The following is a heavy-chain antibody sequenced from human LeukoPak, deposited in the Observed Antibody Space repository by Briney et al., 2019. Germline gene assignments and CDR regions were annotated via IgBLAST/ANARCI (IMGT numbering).Heavy chain of an antibody. D-gene: IGHD3-3*01. V-gene: IGHV3-7*03. CDR1: GFTFSSYW. CDR2: IKQDGSEK. CDR3: ARDLGDNGYYHPWYFDS. J-gene: IGHJ4*02. Sequence: GGSLRLSCAASGFTFSSYWMSWVRQAPGKGLEWVANIKQDGSEKYYVDSVKGRFTISRDNAKNSLYLQMNSLRAEDTAVYYCARDLGDNGYYHPWYFDSWGRGALVTVSS.